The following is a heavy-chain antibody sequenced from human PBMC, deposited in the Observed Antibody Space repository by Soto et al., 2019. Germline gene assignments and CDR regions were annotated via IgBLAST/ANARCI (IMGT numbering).Heavy chain of an antibody. D-gene: IGHD6-13*01. V-gene: IGHV4-39*01. CDR1: GDSISSGAYY. CDR3: ASLVTGLAAAALPDY. CDR2: IYYTGST. J-gene: IGHJ4*02. Sequence: QLQLQESGPGLVKPSETLSLACTVSGDSISSGAYYWGWIRQPPGKGLEWIGSIYYTGSTYYNPSLKSRLILSTDTSKNQFSLKLSSVTAADTAVYYCASLVTGLAAAALPDYWGQGTLVTVSS.